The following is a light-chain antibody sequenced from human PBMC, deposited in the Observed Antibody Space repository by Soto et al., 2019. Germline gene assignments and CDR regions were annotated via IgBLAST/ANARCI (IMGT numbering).Light chain of an antibody. Sequence: QSALTQPASVSGSPGRSITISCTGTSSDIGGYNHVSWYQQLPGTAPKLLIYRNNQRPSVVPDRFSGSKSGTSASLAISGLRSEDEADYYCATWDDSLSGWVFGGGTKLTVL. V-gene: IGLV1-47*01. CDR3: ATWDDSLSGWV. J-gene: IGLJ3*02. CDR2: RNN. CDR1: SSDIGGYNH.